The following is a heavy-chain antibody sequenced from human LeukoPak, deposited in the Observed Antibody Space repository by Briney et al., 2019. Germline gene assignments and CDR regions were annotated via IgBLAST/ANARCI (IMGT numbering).Heavy chain of an antibody. Sequence: KPSETLSLTCAVYGGTFSGYYWSWIRQPPGKGLEWIGEINHSGSTNYNPSLKSRVTISVDTSKNHLSLNLSSVTAADTAVYFCARGFSNGHYVVFFEYWGQGTLVTVSS. CDR3: ARGFSNGHYVVFFEY. J-gene: IGHJ4*02. CDR2: INHSGST. CDR1: GGTFSGYY. V-gene: IGHV4-34*01. D-gene: IGHD3-16*01.